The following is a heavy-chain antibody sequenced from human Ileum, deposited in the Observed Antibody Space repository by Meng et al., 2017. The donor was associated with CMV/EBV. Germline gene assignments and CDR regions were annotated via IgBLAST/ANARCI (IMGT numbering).Heavy chain of an antibody. CDR3: AKDLCGSGSPYDY. D-gene: IGHD3-10*01. CDR2: ITWNGGRT. CDR1: GFKFDDYS. J-gene: IGHJ4*02. Sequence: GGSLRLSCVGSGFKFDDYSMHWVRQSPGKGLEWISLITWNGGRTYYGDAVKGRFVISRDNRKNPLNLEMNSLTTEDSGFYHCAKDLCGSGSPYDYWGQGTLVTVSS. V-gene: IGHV3-43*01.